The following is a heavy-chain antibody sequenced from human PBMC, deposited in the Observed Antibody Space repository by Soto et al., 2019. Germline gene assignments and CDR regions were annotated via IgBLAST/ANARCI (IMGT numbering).Heavy chain of an antibody. J-gene: IGHJ4*02. D-gene: IGHD3-10*01. CDR2: INYDGTTT. V-gene: IGHV3-74*01. Sequence: EVQLVESGGGLVQPGGSLRLSCAASGFTLSSYWMHWVRQAPGKGLVWVSRINYDGTTTSYADSVKGRFTIARDNAKNTLYLQMNSLTAEDTGVYYCGRVARGAWGVFDCWGQGTLVTVS. CDR3: GRVARGAWGVFDC. CDR1: GFTLSSYW.